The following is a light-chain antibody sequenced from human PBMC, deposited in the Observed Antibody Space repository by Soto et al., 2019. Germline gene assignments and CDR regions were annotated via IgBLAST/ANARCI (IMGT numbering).Light chain of an antibody. V-gene: IGLV1-40*01. CDR3: QTYDSSLSVGV. CDR1: SSNIGAGYD. Sequence: SVLTQPPSVSGAPGQRVTISCTGSSSNIGAGYDVHWYQHLPGTAPKLLIYHNTNRPSGVPDRFSGSKSGTSASLAITGLLAEDEADYYCQTYDSSLSVGVFGGGTKLTV. J-gene: IGLJ2*01. CDR2: HNT.